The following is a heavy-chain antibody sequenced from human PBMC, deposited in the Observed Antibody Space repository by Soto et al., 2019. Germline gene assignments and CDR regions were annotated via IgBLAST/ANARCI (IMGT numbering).Heavy chain of an antibody. CDR3: ARRFGYSSSYNSYYLDV. V-gene: IGHV1-18*01. CDR2: ISVYNGNT. J-gene: IGHJ6*03. CDR1: GYTFSSYG. D-gene: IGHD6-13*01. Sequence: QVQLVQSGGEVKKPGASVKVSCKASGYTFSSYGISWVRQARGQGLEWMGWISVYNGNTNYAEKFQGRVTMTTDTSTSTAYMELGSLTSDDTAVYYCARRFGYSSSYNSYYLDVWGKGTTVTVSS.